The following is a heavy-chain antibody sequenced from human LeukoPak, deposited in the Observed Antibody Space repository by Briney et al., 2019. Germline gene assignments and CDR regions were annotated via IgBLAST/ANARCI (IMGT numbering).Heavy chain of an antibody. CDR3: ARDQEGFDY. CDR1: GYTFTSYY. J-gene: IGHJ4*02. V-gene: IGHV1-46*01. Sequence: GASVTVSCTASGYTFTSYYIHWVRQAPGQGLEWMGIINPSGGSTSYAQKFQGRVTVTRDTSTSTVHMELSGLRSEDTAVYYCARDQEGFDYWGQGTLVTVSS. CDR2: INPSGGST.